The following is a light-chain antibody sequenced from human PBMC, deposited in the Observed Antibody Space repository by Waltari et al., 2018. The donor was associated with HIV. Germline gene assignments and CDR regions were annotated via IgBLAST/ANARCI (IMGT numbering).Light chain of an antibody. CDR1: QSVRSY. J-gene: IGKJ1*01. CDR2: GAS. V-gene: IGKV3-15*01. Sequence: EIVITQSPATLSVSPGERATLSCRDSQSVRSYLACYQQKPGQAPRLLIYGASTRATGIPARFSGSGSGTEFTLTISSLQSEDFAVYYCQQYNNWPPWTFGQGTKVEIK. CDR3: QQYNNWPPWT.